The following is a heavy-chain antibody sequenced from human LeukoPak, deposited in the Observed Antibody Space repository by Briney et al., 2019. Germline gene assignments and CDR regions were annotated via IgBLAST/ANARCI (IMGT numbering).Heavy chain of an antibody. CDR2: IATAGDT. J-gene: IGHJ4*02. Sequence: AGGSLRLSCAASGFAFSDYDMHWVRHTTGKGLEWVSAIATAGDTFYAGSVKGRFTISRENAKNSLYLQMNSLRAGDTAVYYCATLPRGGAVKLFDYWGQGTLVTVSS. V-gene: IGHV3-13*01. CDR3: ATLPRGGAVKLFDY. CDR1: GFAFSDYD. D-gene: IGHD6-19*01.